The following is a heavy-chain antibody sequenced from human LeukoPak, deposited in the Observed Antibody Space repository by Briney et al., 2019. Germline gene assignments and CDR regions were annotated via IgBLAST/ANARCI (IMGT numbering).Heavy chain of an antibody. D-gene: IGHD1-26*01. CDR2: IIPIFGTA. CDR3: ARDEGAKIAFHI. J-gene: IGHJ3*02. Sequence: ASVKVSCKASGYTFTGYYMHWVRQAPGQGLEWMGWIIPIFGTANYAQKFQDRVTITADKSTSTAYMELSSLRFEDTAVYYCARDEGAKIAFHIWGQGTMVTVSS. V-gene: IGHV1-69*06. CDR1: GYTFTGYY.